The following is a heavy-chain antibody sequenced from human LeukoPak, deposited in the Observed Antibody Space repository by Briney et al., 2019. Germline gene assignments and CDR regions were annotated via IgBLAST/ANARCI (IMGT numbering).Heavy chain of an antibody. D-gene: IGHD3-10*01. J-gene: IGHJ5*02. Sequence: PSETLSLACTVSGGSISSGSYYWSWIRQPAGKGLEWIGRIYTSGSTNYNPSLKSRVTISVDTSKNQFSLKLSSVTAADTAVYYCARGMGEYYYDSKNWFDPWGQGTLVTVSS. CDR2: IYTSGST. CDR1: GGSISSGSYY. V-gene: IGHV4-61*02. CDR3: ARGMGEYYYDSKNWFDP.